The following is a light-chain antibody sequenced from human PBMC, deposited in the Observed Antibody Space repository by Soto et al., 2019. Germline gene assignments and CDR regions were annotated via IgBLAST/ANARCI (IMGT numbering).Light chain of an antibody. CDR3: GSWDSSLSAYV. J-gene: IGLJ1*01. V-gene: IGLV1-51*01. CDR2: DDN. Sequence: QGVLTHPPSVSAAPGQKVTISCSGSSSNIGGNSVSWYQQLPGTAPKLLIYDDNKRPSGIPDRFSGSKSGTSATLGITGFQTGDEADYYCGSWDSSLSAYVFGTGTKVTVL. CDR1: SSNIGGNS.